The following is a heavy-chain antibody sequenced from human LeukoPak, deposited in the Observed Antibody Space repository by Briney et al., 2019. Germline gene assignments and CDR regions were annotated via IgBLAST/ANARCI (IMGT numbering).Heavy chain of an antibody. J-gene: IGHJ6*03. CDR1: GGSFSGYY. Sequence: SETLSLTCAVYGGSFSGYYWSWIRQPPGKGLEWIGEINHSGSTNCNPSLKSRVTISVDTSKNQFSLKLSSVTAADTAVYYCARGLGSSSPKRHRYMDVWGKGTTVTVSS. D-gene: IGHD6-13*01. CDR3: ARGLGSSSPKRHRYMDV. V-gene: IGHV4-34*01. CDR2: INHSGST.